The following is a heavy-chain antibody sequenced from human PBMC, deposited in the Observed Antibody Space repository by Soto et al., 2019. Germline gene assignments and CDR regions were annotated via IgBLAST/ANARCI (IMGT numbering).Heavy chain of an antibody. CDR3: ARHYYDILTGYWWRRHYYYYGMDV. Sequence: SDTLSLTCTVSGGSISSSSYYWGWIRQPPGKGLEWIGSIYYSGSTYYNPSLKSRVTISVDTSKNQFSLKLSSVTAADTAVYYCARHYYDILTGYWWRRHYYYYGMDVWGQGTTVNVSS. CDR1: GGSISSSSYY. V-gene: IGHV4-39*01. J-gene: IGHJ6*02. D-gene: IGHD3-9*01. CDR2: IYYSGST.